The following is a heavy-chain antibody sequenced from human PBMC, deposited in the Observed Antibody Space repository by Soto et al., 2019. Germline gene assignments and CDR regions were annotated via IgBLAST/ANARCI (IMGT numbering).Heavy chain of an antibody. CDR3: ARDVYRSVFDY. Sequence: SETLSLTCTVSGGSISSGGYYWSWIRQHPGKGLEWIGYIYYSGSTYYNPSLKSRVTISVDTSKNQFSLKLSSVTAADTAVYYCARDVYRSVFDYWGQGTLVTVSS. V-gene: IGHV4-31*03. CDR1: GGSISSGGYY. CDR2: IYYSGST. J-gene: IGHJ4*02.